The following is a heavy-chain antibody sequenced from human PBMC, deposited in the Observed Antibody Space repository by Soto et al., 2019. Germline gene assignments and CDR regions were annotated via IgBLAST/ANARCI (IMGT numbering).Heavy chain of an antibody. Sequence: GGSLRLSCAASGFTFSSYAMSWVRQAPGKGLEWVSAISGSGGSTYYADSVKGRFTISRDNSKNTLYLQMNSLRAEDTAVYYCAKDTPSQRRYSYGWGYGMDVWGQGTTVTVSS. CDR3: AKDTPSQRRYSYGWGYGMDV. J-gene: IGHJ6*02. CDR1: GFTFSSYA. D-gene: IGHD5-18*01. V-gene: IGHV3-23*01. CDR2: ISGSGGST.